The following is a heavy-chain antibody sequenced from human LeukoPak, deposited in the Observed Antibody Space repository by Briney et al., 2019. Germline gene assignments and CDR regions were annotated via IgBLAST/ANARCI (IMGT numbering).Heavy chain of an antibody. CDR1: GGSFSVYY. V-gene: IGHV4-34*01. CDR3: ARGSPKHDS. Sequence: SETLSLTCAVYGGSFSVYYWSWIRQPPGKGLEWIGEINHSGSTNYNPSLKSRLTISVDTSKNQFSLKLKSVTAADTAVYYCARGSPKHDSWGQGTLVTVSS. CDR2: INHSGST. J-gene: IGHJ5*01.